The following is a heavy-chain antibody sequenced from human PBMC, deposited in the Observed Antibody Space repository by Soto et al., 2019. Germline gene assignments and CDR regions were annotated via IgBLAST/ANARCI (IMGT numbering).Heavy chain of an antibody. J-gene: IGHJ5*02. CDR1: GGSISSYY. CDR2: MHYSGST. CDR3: ASNGYDYPNWFDP. V-gene: IGHV4-59*01. D-gene: IGHD3-22*01. Sequence: PSETLSLTCTVSGGSISSYYWSWIRQPPGKGQEWIGYMHYSGSTNYNPSIKSRVTISVDTSKNQFSLKLRSVTAADTAVYYCASNGYDYPNWFDPWGQGTPVTVSS.